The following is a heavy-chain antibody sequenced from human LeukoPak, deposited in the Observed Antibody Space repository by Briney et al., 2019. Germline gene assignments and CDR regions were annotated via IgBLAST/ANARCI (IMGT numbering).Heavy chain of an antibody. CDR1: GGSISSYY. J-gene: IGHJ6*02. CDR3: ARDAGYCSGGSCYLGLYYYYGMDV. D-gene: IGHD2-15*01. CDR2: IYYSGST. Sequence: SETLSLTCTVSGGSISSYYWSWIRQPPGKGLEWIGYIYYSGSTNYNPSLKSRVTISVDTSKNQFPLKLSSVTAADTAVYYCARDAGYCSGGSCYLGLYYYYGMDVWGQGTTVTVSS. V-gene: IGHV4-59*01.